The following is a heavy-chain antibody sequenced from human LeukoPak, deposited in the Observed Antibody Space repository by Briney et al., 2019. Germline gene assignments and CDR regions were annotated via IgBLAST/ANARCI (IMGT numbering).Heavy chain of an antibody. CDR2: TSSSGSTI. CDR3: ARGPYGSGSYYLGDY. V-gene: IGHV3-48*04. Sequence: GGSLRLSCAASGFTFSSYSMNWVRQAPGKGLEWVSYTSSSGSTIYYADSVKGRFTISRNNAKNSLYLQMNSLGAEDTAVYYCARGPYGSGSYYLGDYWGQGTLVTVSS. CDR1: GFTFSSYS. D-gene: IGHD3-10*01. J-gene: IGHJ4*02.